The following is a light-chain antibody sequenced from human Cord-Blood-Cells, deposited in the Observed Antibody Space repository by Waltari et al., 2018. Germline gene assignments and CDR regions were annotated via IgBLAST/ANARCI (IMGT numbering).Light chain of an antibody. V-gene: IGKV1-39*01. CDR3: QQSYSTPFT. Sequence: DIQMTKSPSSLSASVGNRVPITCRASQSSSSYLNWYQQKPGKAPKLLIYAASSLQSGVPSRFSGSGSGTDFTLTISSLQPEDVATYYCQQSYSTPFTFGPGTKVDIK. J-gene: IGKJ3*01. CDR2: AAS. CDR1: QSSSSY.